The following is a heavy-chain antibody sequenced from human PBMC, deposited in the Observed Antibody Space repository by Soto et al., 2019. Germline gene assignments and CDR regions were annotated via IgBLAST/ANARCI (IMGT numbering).Heavy chain of an antibody. CDR1: GFTFSDHY. D-gene: IGHD2-15*01. Sequence: EVQLVESGGGLVQPGGSLRLSCAASGFTFSDHYMAWFRQAPGKGLEWVGRSRNKANSYTTEYAASVKGRFTISRDDAKHSLYLQMNSLKNEDTAVYYCARGIVVVVEGDACDIWGSGTMVNVSS. CDR2: SRNKANSYTT. CDR3: ARGIVVVVEGDACDI. J-gene: IGHJ3*02. V-gene: IGHV3-72*01.